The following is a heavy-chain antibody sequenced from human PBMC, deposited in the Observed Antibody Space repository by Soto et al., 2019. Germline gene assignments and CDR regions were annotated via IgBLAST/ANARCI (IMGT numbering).Heavy chain of an antibody. CDR3: AGDLFVRHSFPDI. CDR2: ISSSSSYI. D-gene: IGHD3-9*01. CDR1: GFTFSSYS. Sequence: EVQLVESGGGLVKPGGSLRLSCAASGFTFSSYSMNWVRQAPGKGLEWVSSISSSSSYIYYADSVKGRFTISRDNAKNSLYLQMNSLRAEDTAVYYCAGDLFVRHSFPDIWGQGTTVTVSS. V-gene: IGHV3-21*01. J-gene: IGHJ6*02.